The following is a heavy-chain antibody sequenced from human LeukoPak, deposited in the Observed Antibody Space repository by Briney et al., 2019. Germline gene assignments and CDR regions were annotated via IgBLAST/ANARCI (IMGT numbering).Heavy chain of an antibody. CDR1: GFTFGTYD. V-gene: IGHV3-9*01. CDR3: AKGFCTSAACYGVDY. J-gene: IGHJ4*02. D-gene: IGHD2-2*01. Sequence: GGSLRLSCAASGFTFGTYDMHWVRHGPGKGLEWVSVMSWISVNAGYADSVKGRFTLSRDNAKKSIYLQMNRLTPTDPVLYYGAKGFCTSAACYGVDYWGLGALVTVSS. CDR2: MSWISVNA.